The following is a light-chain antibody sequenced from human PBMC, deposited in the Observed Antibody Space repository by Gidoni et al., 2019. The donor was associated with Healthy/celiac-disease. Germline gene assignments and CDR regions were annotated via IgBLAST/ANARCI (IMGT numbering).Light chain of an antibody. CDR1: QSISSY. CDR3: QPSYSTPIT. J-gene: IGKJ5*01. CDR2: AAS. V-gene: IGKV1-39*01. Sequence: DIQMTQSPSSLSASVGDRVTIPCRASQSISSYLNWYQQKPGKAPKLLIYAASSLQSGVPSRFSGSGSGTDFTLTISSLQPEDFATYYCQPSYSTPITCXQXTRLEIK.